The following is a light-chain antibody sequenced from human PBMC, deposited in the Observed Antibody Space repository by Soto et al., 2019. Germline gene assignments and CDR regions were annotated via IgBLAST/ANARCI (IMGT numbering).Light chain of an antibody. Sequence: IVMTQSTGTLSVSAREGVPLSCGASQSIRSNLAWCQQKPGQAPWLLIYGASTRATGVQARFSVSGSRTQFPLTISRVQSEESAVYYYQQCHNWVTFGGKTKLDIK. CDR1: QSIRSN. V-gene: IGKV3D-15*01. CDR3: QQCHNWVT. CDR2: GAS. J-gene: IGKJ4*01.